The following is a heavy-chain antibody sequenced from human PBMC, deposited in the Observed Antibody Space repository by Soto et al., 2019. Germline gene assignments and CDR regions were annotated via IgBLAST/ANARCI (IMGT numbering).Heavy chain of an antibody. V-gene: IGHV3-9*01. J-gene: IGHJ6*02. Sequence: SLRLSYAASGLTLDAHPMHSVRQAPGKGLECVSGIIWESGTIGFAAPVKGRFTISRDEIKNWLHLQMNSLKTEDTAIYYCTTEPDPRYRSGGTWYLVIDYPFYGMDVWGQETTVTVSS. CDR2: IIWESGTI. CDR3: TTEPDPRYRSGGTWYLVIDYPFYGMDV. D-gene: IGHD2-15*01. CDR1: GLTLDAHP.